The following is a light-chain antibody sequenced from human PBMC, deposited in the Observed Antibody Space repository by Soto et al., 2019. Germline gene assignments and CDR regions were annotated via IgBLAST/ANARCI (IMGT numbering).Light chain of an antibody. J-gene: IGKJ3*01. CDR1: QSVSSSY. CDR3: QQYGSSPFT. CDR2: GAS. V-gene: IGKV3-20*01. Sequence: EIVLTQSPGTLSLSPGERATLSCRASQSVSSSYLAWYQQKPGQAPRLLIYGASSRATGIPDRFSGSGSGTDFTLTISRLEPEDFAVYYCQQYGSSPFTFGPATTVDVK.